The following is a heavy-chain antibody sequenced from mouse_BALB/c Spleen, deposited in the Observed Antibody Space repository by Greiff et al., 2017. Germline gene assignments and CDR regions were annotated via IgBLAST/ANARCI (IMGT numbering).Heavy chain of an antibody. CDR2: IAPGSGST. CDR3: ARKEVYFDY. Sequence: DLVKPGASVKLSCTASGYTFTSYWINWIKQRPGQGLEWIGRIAPGSGSTYYNEMFKGKATLTVDTSSSTAYIQLSSLSSEDSAVYFCARKEVYFDYWGQGTTLTVSS. CDR1: GYTFTSYW. V-gene: IGHV1S41*01. J-gene: IGHJ2*01.